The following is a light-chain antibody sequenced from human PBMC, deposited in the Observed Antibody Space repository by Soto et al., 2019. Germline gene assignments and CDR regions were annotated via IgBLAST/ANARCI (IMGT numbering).Light chain of an antibody. CDR3: QQYGSSPGT. V-gene: IGKV3-20*01. CDR2: GAS. J-gene: IGKJ1*01. Sequence: EIVMTQSPATLSVSPVERATLSCMASQSVSSSYLAWYQQKPGQAPRLLIYGASSRATGIPDRFSGSGSGTDFTLTISRLEPEDFAVYYCQQYGSSPGTFGQGTKVDIK. CDR1: QSVSSSY.